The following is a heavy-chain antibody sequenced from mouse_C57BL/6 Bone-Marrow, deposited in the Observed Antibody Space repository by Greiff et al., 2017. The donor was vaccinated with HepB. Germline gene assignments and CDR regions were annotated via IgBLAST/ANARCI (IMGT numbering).Heavy chain of an antibody. V-gene: IGHV1-81*01. CDR2: IYPRSGNT. J-gene: IGHJ1*03. Sequence: QVQLQQSGAELARPGASVKLSCKASGYTFTSYGISWVKQRTGQGLEWIGEIYPRSGNTYYNEKFKGKATLTADKSSNTAYMELRSLTSEDSAVYFCARRPSSYWYFDVWGTGTTVTVSS. CDR1: GYTFTSYG. D-gene: IGHD2-10*02. CDR3: ARRPSSYWYFDV.